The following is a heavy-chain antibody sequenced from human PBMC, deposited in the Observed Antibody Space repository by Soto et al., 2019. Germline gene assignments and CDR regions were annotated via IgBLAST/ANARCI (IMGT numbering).Heavy chain of an antibody. CDR2: IYYSGST. D-gene: IGHD6-19*01. Sequence: PSETLSLTCTVSGGSISSSSYYWGWIRQPPGKGLEWIGSIYYSGSTYYNPSLKSRVTISVDTSKNQFSLKLSSGTAADTAVYYCARLPIAVAGIDYWGQGTLVTVSS. J-gene: IGHJ4*02. V-gene: IGHV4-39*01. CDR3: ARLPIAVAGIDY. CDR1: GGSISSSSYY.